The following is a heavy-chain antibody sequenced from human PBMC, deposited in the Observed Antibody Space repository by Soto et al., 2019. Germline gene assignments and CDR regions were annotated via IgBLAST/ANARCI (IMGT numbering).Heavy chain of an antibody. Sequence: EVQLVETGGGLIQPGGSLSLSCAASGFTVSSHYMSWVRQAPGKGLEWVSVIHSGGSTYYADSVKGRFTISRDNPKITLDLQMNSLRTEDTAVYYGARTRGYSYGYYFDYWGQGTLVTVSS. CDR2: IHSGGST. CDR1: GFTVSSHY. J-gene: IGHJ4*02. V-gene: IGHV3-53*02. D-gene: IGHD5-18*01. CDR3: ARTRGYSYGYYFDY.